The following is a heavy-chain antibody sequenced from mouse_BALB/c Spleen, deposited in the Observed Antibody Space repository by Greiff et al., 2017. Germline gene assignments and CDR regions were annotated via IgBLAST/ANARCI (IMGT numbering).Heavy chain of an antibody. D-gene: IGHD1-1*01. CDR3: ARRGGTPFAY. Sequence: QVQLQQSGAELVKPGDSVKLSCKTSGYTFTSYWIQWVKQRPGQGLGWIGEIFPGTGTTYYNEKFKGKATLTIDTSSSTAYMQLSSLTSEDSAVYFCARRGGTPFAYWGQGTLVTVSA. V-gene: IGHV1S132*01. CDR2: IFPGTGTT. CDR1: GYTFTSYW. J-gene: IGHJ3*01.